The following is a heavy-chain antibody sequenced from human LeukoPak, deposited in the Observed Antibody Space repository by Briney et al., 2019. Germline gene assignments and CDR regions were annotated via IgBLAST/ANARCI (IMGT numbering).Heavy chain of an antibody. V-gene: IGHV3-21*01. D-gene: IGHD3-3*01. CDR2: ISSSSSYI. CDR1: GFTFSSYS. CDR3: ASQQWDHYDFWSGYSGYFDY. J-gene: IGHJ4*02. Sequence: GGSLRLSCAASGFTFSSYSMNWVRQAPGKGLEWVSSISSSSSYIYYADSVKGRFTISRDNAKSSLYLQMNSLRAEDTAVYYCASQQWDHYDFWSGYSGYFDYWGQGTLVTVSS.